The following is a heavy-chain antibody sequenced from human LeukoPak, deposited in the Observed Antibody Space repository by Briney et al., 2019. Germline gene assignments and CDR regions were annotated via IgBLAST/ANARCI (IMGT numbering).Heavy chain of an antibody. J-gene: IGHJ5*01. CDR2: ITTSGNT. CDR1: GDSLSRGNWY. Sequence: PSVTLSLPCTVSGDSLSRGNWYWSWIRQPAAKGLEWIGRITTSGNTNYNPSLKSRVTISLDTSKNHFALKLSSVTAADTAMYYGAKGPTQDYSSGGVWFDSWGQGTLVTVSS. D-gene: IGHD3-10*01. CDR3: AKGPTQDYSSGGVWFDS. V-gene: IGHV4-61*02.